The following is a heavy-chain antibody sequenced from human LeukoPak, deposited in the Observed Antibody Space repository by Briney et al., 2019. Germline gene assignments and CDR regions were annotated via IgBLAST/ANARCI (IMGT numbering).Heavy chain of an antibody. CDR2: ISGSGGST. CDR3: ARGLMYYDSSGFGDY. D-gene: IGHD3-22*01. Sequence: GGSLRLSCAASGFTFSSYAMSWVRQAPGKGLEWVSAISGSGGSTYYADSMKGRFTISRDNSKNTLYLQMNSLRAEDTAVYYCARGLMYYDSSGFGDYWGQGTLVTVSS. V-gene: IGHV3-23*01. CDR1: GFTFSSYA. J-gene: IGHJ4*02.